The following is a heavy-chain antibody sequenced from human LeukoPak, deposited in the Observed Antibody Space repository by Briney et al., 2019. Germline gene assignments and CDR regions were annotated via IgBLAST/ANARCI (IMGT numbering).Heavy chain of an antibody. D-gene: IGHD2-15*01. Sequence: SETLSLTCAVYGGSFSGYYWSWIRQPPGKGLEWIGEINHSGSTNYNPSLKSRVTISVDTSKNQFSLKLSSVTAADTAVYYCATRGIVVSGFASYWGQGTLVTVSS. V-gene: IGHV4-34*01. CDR1: GGSFSGYY. CDR3: ATRGIVVSGFASY. CDR2: INHSGST. J-gene: IGHJ4*02.